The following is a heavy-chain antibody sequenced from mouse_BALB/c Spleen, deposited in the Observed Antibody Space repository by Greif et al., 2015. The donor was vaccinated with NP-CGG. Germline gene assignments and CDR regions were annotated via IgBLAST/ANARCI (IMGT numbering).Heavy chain of an antibody. D-gene: IGHD2-10*01. CDR2: ILPGSGST. J-gene: IGHJ2*01. Sequence: QVQLQQSGAELMKPGASVKISCKATGYTFSSYWIEWVKQRPGHGLEWIGEILPGSGSTNYNEKFKGKATFTADTSSNTAYMQLSSLTSEDSAVYYCARPAYYGNYGDYFDYWGQGTTLTVSS. V-gene: IGHV1-9*01. CDR1: GYTFSSYW. CDR3: ARPAYYGNYGDYFDY.